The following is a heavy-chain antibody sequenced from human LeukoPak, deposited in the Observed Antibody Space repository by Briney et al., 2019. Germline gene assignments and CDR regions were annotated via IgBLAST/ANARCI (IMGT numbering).Heavy chain of an antibody. CDR3: ARGPPNYYDSSGPRSAFDI. D-gene: IGHD3-22*01. J-gene: IGHJ3*02. Sequence: PGGSLRLSCAASGFTFSSYSMNWVRQAPGKGLEWVSYISSSSSTIYYADSVKGRFTISRDNAKNSLYLQMNSLRAEDTAVYYCARGPPNYYDSSGPRSAFDIWGQGTMVTVSS. V-gene: IGHV3-48*01. CDR1: GFTFSSYS. CDR2: ISSSSSTI.